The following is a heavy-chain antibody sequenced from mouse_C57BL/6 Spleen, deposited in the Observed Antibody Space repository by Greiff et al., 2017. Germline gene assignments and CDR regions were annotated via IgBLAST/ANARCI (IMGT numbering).Heavy chain of an antibody. V-gene: IGHV5-4*03. CDR1: GFTFSSYA. CDR3: ARSTLDWYFDV. Sequence: EVKVEESGGGLVKPGGSLKLSCAASGFTFSSYAMSWVRQTPEKRLEWVATISDGGSYTYYPDNVKGRFTISRDNAKNNLYLQMSHLKSEDTAMYYCARSTLDWYFDVWGTGTTVTVSS. J-gene: IGHJ1*03. D-gene: IGHD4-1*02. CDR2: ISDGGSYT.